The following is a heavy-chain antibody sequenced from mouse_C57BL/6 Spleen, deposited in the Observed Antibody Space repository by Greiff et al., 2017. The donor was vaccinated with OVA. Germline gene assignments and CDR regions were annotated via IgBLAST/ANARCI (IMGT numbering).Heavy chain of an antibody. J-gene: IGHJ4*01. Sequence: VKLQESGAELVRPGTSVKVSCKASGYAFTNYLIEWVKQRPGQGLEWIGVINPGSGGTNYNEKFKGKATLTADKSSSTAYMQLSSLTSEDSAVYFCARDDGYYAMDYWGQGTSVTVSS. CDR2: INPGSGGT. D-gene: IGHD2-3*01. CDR1: GYAFTNYL. V-gene: IGHV1-54*01. CDR3: ARDDGYYAMDY.